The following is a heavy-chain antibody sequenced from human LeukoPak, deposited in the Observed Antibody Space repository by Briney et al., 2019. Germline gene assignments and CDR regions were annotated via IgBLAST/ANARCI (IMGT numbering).Heavy chain of an antibody. D-gene: IGHD5-18*01. Sequence: QPGGSLRLSCAASGFTFSSYAMHWVRQAPGKGLEWVAVISYDGSNKYYAGSVKGRFTISRDNSKNTLYLQMNSLRSDDTAVYYGGGGGGGGYTYGRYYFDYWGQGTLVTVSS. V-gene: IGHV3-30*04. J-gene: IGHJ4*02. CDR2: ISYDGSNK. CDR1: GFTFSSYA. CDR3: GGGGGGGYTYGRYYFDY.